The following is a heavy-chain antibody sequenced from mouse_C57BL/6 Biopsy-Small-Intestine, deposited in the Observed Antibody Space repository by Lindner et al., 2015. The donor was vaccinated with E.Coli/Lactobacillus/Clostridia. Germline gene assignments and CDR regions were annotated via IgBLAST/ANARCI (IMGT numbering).Heavy chain of an antibody. D-gene: IGHD1-1*02. CDR1: GYTFANYY. CDR2: INPYDDWT. CDR3: GRDAVADEGSEDFDY. Sequence: SVKVSCKTSGYTFANYYIHWMRQAPGQGLEWMGIINPYDDWTSYAERFQDRLTVTSDSSTSTVYMDLRSLRSDDTAVYYCGRDAVADEGSEDFDYWGQGTLVTVSS. V-gene: IGHV1-19*01. J-gene: IGHJ4*01.